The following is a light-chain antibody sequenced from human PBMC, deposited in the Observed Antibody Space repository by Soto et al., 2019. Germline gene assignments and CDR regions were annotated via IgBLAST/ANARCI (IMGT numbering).Light chain of an antibody. CDR3: GTWDSSLSAGF. Sequence: QSVLTQPPSVSAAPVQKVTISCSGSSSNIGNNYVSWYQQLPGTAPKLLIYDNNKRPSGIPDRFSGSKSGTSATLGITGLQTGDEADYYCGTWDSSLSAGFFGTGTKLTVL. J-gene: IGLJ1*01. V-gene: IGLV1-51*01. CDR2: DNN. CDR1: SSNIGNNY.